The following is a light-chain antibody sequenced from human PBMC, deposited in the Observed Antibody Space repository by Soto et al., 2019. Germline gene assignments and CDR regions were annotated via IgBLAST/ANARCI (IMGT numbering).Light chain of an antibody. V-gene: IGKV1-9*01. CDR2: AAS. CDR1: QGISSY. J-gene: IGKJ4*01. CDR3: QQLNSYPRN. Sequence: DIQWTQSPSFLSASVGDIVTITCRASQGISSYLAWYQQKPGKAPKLLIYAASTLQSGVPSRFSGSGTGTEFTLAISSLQPEDFASYYCQQLNSYPRNFVGGPKVEIK.